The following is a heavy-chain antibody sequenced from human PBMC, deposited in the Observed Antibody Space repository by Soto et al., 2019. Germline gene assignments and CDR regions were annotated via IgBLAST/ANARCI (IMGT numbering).Heavy chain of an antibody. V-gene: IGHV1-18*01. CDR2: ISALTGET. CDR3: ARDGWSMDTWNDPHFDY. D-gene: IGHD1-1*01. J-gene: IGHJ4*02. CDR1: GYTFTSFG. Sequence: QVLLVQSGPELKRPGASVMLSCKASGYTFTSFGFSWVRQAPGQQGLEWVGWISALTGETKFAQRFRDRIDLTTDTETKTGYMELRSLTPDDTAVYFCARDGWSMDTWNDPHFDYWGRGTLVSVSP.